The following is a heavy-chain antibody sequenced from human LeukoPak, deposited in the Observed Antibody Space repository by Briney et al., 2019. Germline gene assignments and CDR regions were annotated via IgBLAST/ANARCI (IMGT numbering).Heavy chain of an antibody. V-gene: IGHV4-59*01. Sequence: PSETLSLTCTVSGGSISSYYWSWIRQPPGKGLEWIGYIYYSGSTNYNPSLKSRVTISVDTSKNQFSLKLSSVTAADTAVYYCARGGLERYYYDSSGYYFNWFDPWGQGTLVTVSS. D-gene: IGHD3-22*01. CDR2: IYYSGST. CDR1: GGSISSYY. J-gene: IGHJ5*02. CDR3: ARGGLERYYYDSSGYYFNWFDP.